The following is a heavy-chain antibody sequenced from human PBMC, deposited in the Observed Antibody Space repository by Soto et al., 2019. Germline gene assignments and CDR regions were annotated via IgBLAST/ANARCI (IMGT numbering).Heavy chain of an antibody. CDR1: GDSVSSNSAA. D-gene: IGHD3-9*01. J-gene: IGHJ5*02. V-gene: IGHV6-1*01. CDR3: ARGLRGFDWLSLFDP. CDR2: TYYRSKWYN. Sequence: PSQTLSLTCAISGDSVSSNSAAWNWTRQSPSRGLERLGRTYYRSKWYNDYAVSVKSRITINPDTSKNQFSLQLNSVTPEDTAVYYCARGLRGFDWLSLFDPWGQGTLVTVSS.